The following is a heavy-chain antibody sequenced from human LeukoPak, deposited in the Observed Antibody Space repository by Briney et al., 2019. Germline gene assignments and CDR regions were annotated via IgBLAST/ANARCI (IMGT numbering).Heavy chain of an antibody. D-gene: IGHD3-22*01. CDR2: INPYTGAA. V-gene: IGHV1-2*02. CDR3: ARGKSGYSP. J-gene: IGHJ4*02. CDR1: GYTFTENY. Sequence: GASVKVSCKASGYTFTENYIHWVRQAPGQGLEWMGLINPYTGAANYTQNFQGRVTMTRDTSVSTAYMHLSGLRSDDTAVYHCARGKSGYSPWGQGTPVTVSS.